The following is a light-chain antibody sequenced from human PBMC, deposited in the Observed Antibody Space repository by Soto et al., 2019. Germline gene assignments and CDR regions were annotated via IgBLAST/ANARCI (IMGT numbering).Light chain of an antibody. Sequence: EIVLTQSPGTLSLSPGERATLSCRASQSVSKYLAWYQQKPGRAPRLLIYDASSRAIGIPARFSGSGSGTDFTLTISSLEPEDFAVYYCQQRSNWPPGYTFGQGTKLEI. CDR2: DAS. CDR3: QQRSNWPPGYT. V-gene: IGKV3-11*01. CDR1: QSVSKY. J-gene: IGKJ2*01.